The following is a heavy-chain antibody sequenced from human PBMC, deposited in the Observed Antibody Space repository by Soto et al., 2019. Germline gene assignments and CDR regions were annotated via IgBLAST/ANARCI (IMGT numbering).Heavy chain of an antibody. J-gene: IGHJ4*02. CDR3: VKDGGMVIIAPDFDY. V-gene: IGHV3-64D*06. CDR1: GFTFSSYA. D-gene: IGHD3-3*01. Sequence: PGGSLRLSCSASGFTFSSYAMHWVRQAPGKGLEYVWAISSDGGSTYYADSVKGRVTISRDNFKNTLYLQLSSRRAEDTALYYCVKDGGMVIIAPDFDYWGQGTLVTVSS. CDR2: ISSDGGST.